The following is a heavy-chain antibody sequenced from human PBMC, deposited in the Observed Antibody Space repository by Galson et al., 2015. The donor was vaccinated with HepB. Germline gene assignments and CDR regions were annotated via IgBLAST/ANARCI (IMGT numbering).Heavy chain of an antibody. CDR1: GYSFTTYW. CDR3: ARRRGVAFGTDAY. V-gene: IGHV5-51*01. Sequence: QSGAEVKKPGESLKISCKGSGYSFTTYWIAWVRQMPGKGLEWMGMIYPGDSESRYSPSFQGQVTISADKSISTAYLQWSSLKASDTAIYYCARRRGVAFGTDAYRGQGTLVTVTS. CDR2: IYPGDSES. D-gene: IGHD3-10*01. J-gene: IGHJ4*02.